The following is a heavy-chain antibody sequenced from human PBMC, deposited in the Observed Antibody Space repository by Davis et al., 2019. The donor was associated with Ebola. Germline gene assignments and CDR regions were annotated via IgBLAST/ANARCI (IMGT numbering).Heavy chain of an antibody. CDR1: GGSITNYY. D-gene: IGHD5-24*01. CDR3: ARVQGYIPDY. Sequence: PSETLPLTCTVSGGSITNYYWDWIRQPPGKGLEWIGHIYFSGATKYNPSLRSRATISVDTSKNQFYLKLNSVTAADTAVYYCARVQGYIPDYWGQGTLVTVSS. CDR2: IYFSGAT. J-gene: IGHJ4*02. V-gene: IGHV4-59*01.